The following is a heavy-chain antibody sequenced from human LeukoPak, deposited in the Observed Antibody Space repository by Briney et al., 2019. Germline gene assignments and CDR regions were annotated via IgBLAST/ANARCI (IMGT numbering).Heavy chain of an antibody. J-gene: IGHJ4*02. Sequence: PGGSLRLSCAASGFTFSNAWMNWVRQAPGKGLEWVGRIKSKTDGGTTDYAAPVKGRFTISRDDSKNTLYLQMNSLKTEDTAVYYCTTDWAVSSGWYLTFFDYWGQGTLVTVSS. V-gene: IGHV3-15*07. CDR1: GFTFSNAW. D-gene: IGHD6-19*01. CDR2: IKSKTDGGTT. CDR3: TTDWAVSSGWYLTFFDY.